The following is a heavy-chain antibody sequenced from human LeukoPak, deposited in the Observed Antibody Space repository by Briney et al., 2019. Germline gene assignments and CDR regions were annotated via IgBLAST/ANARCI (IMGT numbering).Heavy chain of an antibody. CDR1: GFIFSNYV. V-gene: IGHV3-30*14. CDR3: ARGSTWYDY. Sequence: GGSLRLSCAGSGFIFSNYVLHWVRQSPDKGLEWLALISADGNAKFYADSVKGRFTISRDNSKNTLYLQMNSLRAEDTAVYFCARGSTWYDYWGQGTLVIVSS. CDR2: ISADGNAK. D-gene: IGHD6-13*01. J-gene: IGHJ4*02.